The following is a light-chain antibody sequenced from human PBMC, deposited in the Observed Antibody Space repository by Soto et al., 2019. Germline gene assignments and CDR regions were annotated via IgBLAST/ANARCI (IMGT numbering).Light chain of an antibody. CDR3: QQYNNWWT. Sequence: EIVMTQSPATLSVSPGERATLSCRASQSVSSNLAWYQQKPGQAPRLLIYGASTRATGIPARFSGSGSGTEFTLTISSLQSEDSAVYYCQQYNNWWTFGQGTKVEIE. J-gene: IGKJ1*01. CDR2: GAS. V-gene: IGKV3-15*01. CDR1: QSVSSN.